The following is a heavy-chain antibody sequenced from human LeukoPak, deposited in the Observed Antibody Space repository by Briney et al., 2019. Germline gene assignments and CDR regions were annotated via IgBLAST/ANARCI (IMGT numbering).Heavy chain of an antibody. V-gene: IGHV1-2*02. D-gene: IGHD2-8*01. CDR1: GYTFIDYY. J-gene: IGHJ6*03. Sequence: ASVKVSCKASGYTFIDYYMHWVRQAPGQGLEWMGWINPNSGGTNYAQNFQGRVTMTRDTSIRTVYMELSRLRSDDTALYYCARGPNHYYYMDFWGTGTTVSVSS. CDR2: INPNSGGT. CDR3: ARGPNHYYYMDF.